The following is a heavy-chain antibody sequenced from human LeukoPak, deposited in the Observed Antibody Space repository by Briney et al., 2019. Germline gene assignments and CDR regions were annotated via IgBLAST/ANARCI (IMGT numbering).Heavy chain of an antibody. V-gene: IGHV3-30*02. D-gene: IGHD6-19*01. Sequence: GGSLRLSCAASGFTFSSYGMHWVRQAPGKGLEWVAVIWYDGSNEYCADSVKGRFTISRDNSKNTLYLQMNSLRAEDTAVYYCAKLGYSSGWYDFQIDAFDFWGQGTMVTVSS. CDR3: AKLGYSSGWYDFQIDAFDF. CDR1: GFTFSSYG. CDR2: IWYDGSNE. J-gene: IGHJ3*01.